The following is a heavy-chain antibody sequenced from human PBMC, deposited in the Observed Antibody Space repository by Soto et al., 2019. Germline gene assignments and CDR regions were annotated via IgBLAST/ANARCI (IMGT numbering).Heavy chain of an antibody. J-gene: IGHJ3*02. Sequence: GKGLEWVSAISGSGGSTYYADSVKGRFTISRDNSKNTLYLQMNSLRAEDTAVYYRAKDRVATKPDGAFDIWGQGTMVTVSS. CDR2: ISGSGGST. CDR3: AKDRVATKPDGAFDI. D-gene: IGHD5-12*01. V-gene: IGHV3-23*01.